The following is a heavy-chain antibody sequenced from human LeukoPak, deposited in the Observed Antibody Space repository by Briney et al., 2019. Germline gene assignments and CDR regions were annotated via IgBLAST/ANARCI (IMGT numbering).Heavy chain of an antibody. V-gene: IGHV3-21*05. Sequence: GRSLRLSCAASGFTFSSYAMHWVRQAPGKGLEWVSYISSSSSYTNYADSVKGRFTISRDNAKNSLYLQMNSLRAEDTAVYYCARAYIVATGGWFDPWGQGTLVTVSS. J-gene: IGHJ5*02. CDR2: ISSSSSYT. D-gene: IGHD5-12*01. CDR1: GFTFSSYA. CDR3: ARAYIVATGGWFDP.